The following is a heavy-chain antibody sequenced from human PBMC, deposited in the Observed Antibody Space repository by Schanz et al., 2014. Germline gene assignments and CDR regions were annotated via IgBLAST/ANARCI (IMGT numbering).Heavy chain of an antibody. CDR2: VRTKDNHYAT. V-gene: IGHV3-73*01. D-gene: IGHD4-4*01. Sequence: VQLVESGGGVVQPGRSLRLSCAGSGFSFSDYGMHWVRQASGKGLEWVGRVRTKDNHYATSYGASVSGRFTISRDDSKNTAYLQMNSLRTGDTAMYYCASYDNSGPYYLNHWGRGTLVTVSS. CDR3: ASYDNSGPYYLNH. J-gene: IGHJ5*02. CDR1: GFSFSDYG.